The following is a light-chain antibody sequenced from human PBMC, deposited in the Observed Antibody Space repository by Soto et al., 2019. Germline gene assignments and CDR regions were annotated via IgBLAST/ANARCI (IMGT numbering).Light chain of an antibody. J-gene: IGLJ1*01. CDR3: SSYAGSNNYV. CDR1: HGYVGGYNY. Sequence: LAQPPPPAGAPWQSVTISCTGTHGYVGGYNYVSWYQQHPGKAPKLMIFEVSERPSGVPDRFSASKSGNTASLTVSGLQAEDEADYYCSSYAGSNNYVFGTGTKVTVL. V-gene: IGLV2-8*01. CDR2: EVS.